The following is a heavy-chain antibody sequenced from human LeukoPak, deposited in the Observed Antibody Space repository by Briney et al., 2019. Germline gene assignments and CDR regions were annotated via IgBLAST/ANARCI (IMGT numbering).Heavy chain of an antibody. J-gene: IGHJ4*02. Sequence: PSETLSLTCTVSGGSISSSSYYWGWTRQPPGKGLEWIGSIYYSGSTYYNPSLKSRVTISVDTSKNQFSLKLSSVTAADTAVYYCASLTPSYCSGGSCYDDYWGQGTLVTVSS. CDR1: GGSISSSSYY. V-gene: IGHV4-39*01. CDR3: ASLTPSYCSGGSCYDDY. CDR2: IYYSGST. D-gene: IGHD2-15*01.